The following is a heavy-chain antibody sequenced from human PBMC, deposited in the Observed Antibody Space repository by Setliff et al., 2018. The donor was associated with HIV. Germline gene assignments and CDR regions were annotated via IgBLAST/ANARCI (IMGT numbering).Heavy chain of an antibody. J-gene: IGHJ4*02. D-gene: IGHD3-22*01. CDR1: GFTFSSYW. Sequence: PGGSLRLSCAASGFTFSSYWMSWVRQAPGKELEWVAVISSDGNDKYNADSVNGRFTISRDNSENTLYLQMNGLRSEDTAVYYCARVTSDSSGYYWGYYFDYWGQGTRVTVSS. CDR2: ISSDGNDK. CDR3: ARVTSDSSGYYWGYYFDY. V-gene: IGHV3-30*03.